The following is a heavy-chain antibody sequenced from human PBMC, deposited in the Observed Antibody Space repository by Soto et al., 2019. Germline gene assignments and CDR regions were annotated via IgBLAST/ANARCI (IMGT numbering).Heavy chain of an antibody. V-gene: IGHV4-4*07. Sequence: PSETLSLSCTVSGGSISSYYWSWIRQPAGKGLEWIGRIYTSGSTNYNPSLKSRVTMSVDTSKNQFSLKLSSVTAADTAVYYCAIDLIQGLVISGRGNYAWNWFDPWGQGTLVT. CDR2: IYTSGST. CDR3: AIDLIQGLVISGRGNYAWNWFDP. CDR1: GGSISSYY. D-gene: IGHD3-9*01. J-gene: IGHJ5*02.